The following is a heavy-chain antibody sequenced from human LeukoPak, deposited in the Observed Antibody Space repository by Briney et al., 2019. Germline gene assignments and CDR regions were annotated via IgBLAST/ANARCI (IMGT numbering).Heavy chain of an antibody. V-gene: IGHV1-18*04. CDR2: ISAYNGNT. CDR1: GYTFTDYF. J-gene: IGHJ6*02. D-gene: IGHD6-13*01. Sequence: GASVKVSCRASGYTFTDYFVHWVRQAPGQGLEWMGRISAYNGNTNYAQKLQGRVTMTTDTSTSTAYMELRSLRSDDTAVYYCARFSSSWYYYYGMDVWGQGTTVTVSS. CDR3: ARFSSSWYYYYGMDV.